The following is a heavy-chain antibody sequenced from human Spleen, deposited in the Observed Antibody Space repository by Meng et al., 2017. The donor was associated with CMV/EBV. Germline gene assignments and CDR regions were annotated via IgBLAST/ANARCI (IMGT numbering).Heavy chain of an antibody. Sequence: SETLSLTCAVYGGSFSGYYWSWIRQPPGKGLEWIGEINHSGSTNYNPSLKSRVTISVDTSKNQFSLKLSSVTAADTAVYYCARGGLAARRVYNWFDPWGQGTLFTVSS. CDR3: ARGGLAARRVYNWFDP. V-gene: IGHV4-34*01. D-gene: IGHD6-6*01. CDR2: INHSGST. J-gene: IGHJ5*02. CDR1: GGSFSGYY.